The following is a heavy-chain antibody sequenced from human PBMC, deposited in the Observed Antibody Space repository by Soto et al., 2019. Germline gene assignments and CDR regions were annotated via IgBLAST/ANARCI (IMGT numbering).Heavy chain of an antibody. CDR3: AGPSSLQWYYMDV. J-gene: IGHJ6*03. Sequence: SQTLSLTCVISGDSVSSNSAARNWIRQSPSRGLEWLGRTYYRSRWYNDYAVSVRSRITVNADTSKNQFSLHLNSVTPEDTAVYYCAGPSSLQWYYMDVWDKGTTVTVPS. CDR2: TYYRSRWYN. V-gene: IGHV6-1*01. D-gene: IGHD6-19*01. CDR1: GDSVSSNSAA.